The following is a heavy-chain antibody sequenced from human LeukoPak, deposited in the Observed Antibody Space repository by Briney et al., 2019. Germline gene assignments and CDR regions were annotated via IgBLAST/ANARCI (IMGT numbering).Heavy chain of an antibody. CDR3: ARDSSGSYSLFDP. Sequence: SETLSLTCTVSGGSISNYYWSWIRQPPGKGLEWIGYISYSGSTNYNPSLKSRVTISVDTSKNQFSLKLSSVTAADTAVYYCARDSSGSYSLFDPWGQGTLVTVSS. CDR1: GGSISNYY. D-gene: IGHD1-26*01. CDR2: ISYSGST. J-gene: IGHJ5*02. V-gene: IGHV4-59*01.